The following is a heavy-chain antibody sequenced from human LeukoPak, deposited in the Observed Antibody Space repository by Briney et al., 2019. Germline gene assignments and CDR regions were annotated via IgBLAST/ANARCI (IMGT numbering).Heavy chain of an antibody. V-gene: IGHV4-59*01. Sequence: KASETLSLTCTVSGXSISSYYGSWIRQPPGKGLEWIAYIYYSGSTNYNPALKSRVTISEDTSKNQISLKLSSVTAADTAVYYCARVRGYYDSSGYDYWGQGTLVTVSS. D-gene: IGHD3-22*01. J-gene: IGHJ4*02. CDR3: ARVRGYYDSSGYDY. CDR1: GXSISSYY. CDR2: IYYSGST.